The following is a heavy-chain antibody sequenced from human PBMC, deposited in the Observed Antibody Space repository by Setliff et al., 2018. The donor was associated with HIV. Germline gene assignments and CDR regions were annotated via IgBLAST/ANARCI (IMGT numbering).Heavy chain of an antibody. CDR2: IHSNGNT. J-gene: IGHJ5*02. CDR3: ARGRKAVGDWFDP. CDR1: GGSINYYY. V-gene: IGHV4-4*07. D-gene: IGHD1-26*01. Sequence: SETLSLTCTVSGGSINYYYWNWIRQPAGKGLEWLGRIHSNGNTNLNPSLKSRINMSVDMSKNQVSMKLTSVTAADTALYYCARGRKAVGDWFDPWGQGIQVTVSS.